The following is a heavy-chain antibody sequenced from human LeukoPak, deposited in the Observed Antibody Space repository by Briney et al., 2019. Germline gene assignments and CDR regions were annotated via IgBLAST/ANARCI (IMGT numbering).Heavy chain of an antibody. CDR1: GYTFTGYY. CDR3: ARDGPLYYGMDV. Sequence: ASVKVSCKASGYTFTGYYMHWVRQAPGQGLEWMGIINPSGGSTSYAQKFQGRVTMTRDTSTSTVYMELSSLRSEDTAVYYCARDGPLYYGMDVWGQGTTVTVSS. J-gene: IGHJ6*02. CDR2: INPSGGST. V-gene: IGHV1-46*01.